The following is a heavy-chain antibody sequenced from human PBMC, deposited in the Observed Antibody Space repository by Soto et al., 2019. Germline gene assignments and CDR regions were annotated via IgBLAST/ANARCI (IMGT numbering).Heavy chain of an antibody. V-gene: IGHV3-21*01. CDR1: GFTFRTYT. CDR3: ARDRGYDAHDYYYNAMDV. CDR2: IRGFSPYT. D-gene: IGHD2-15*01. Sequence: GGSLRLCCISSGFTFRTYTMNRVRQAPGKGLEWVSGIRGFSPYTFYAESVKGRFTISRDNAKNSLYLQMNSLRAEDTAVYYCARDRGYDAHDYYYNAMDVWGQGTTVTVSS. J-gene: IGHJ6*02.